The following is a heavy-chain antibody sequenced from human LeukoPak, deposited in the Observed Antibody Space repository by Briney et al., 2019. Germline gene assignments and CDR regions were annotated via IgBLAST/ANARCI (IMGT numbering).Heavy chain of an antibody. CDR1: GFTFSSYA. J-gene: IGHJ4*02. CDR3: ASNPGYSSSWEEYYFDY. D-gene: IGHD6-13*01. CDR2: ISYDGSNK. Sequence: GGSLRLSCAASGFTFSSYAMHWVRQAPGKGLEWVAVISYDGSNKYYADSVKGRFTISRDNSKNTLYQQMNSLSTEYTSLYYCASNPGYSSSWEEYYFDYWGQGTLVTVSS. V-gene: IGHV3-30-3*01.